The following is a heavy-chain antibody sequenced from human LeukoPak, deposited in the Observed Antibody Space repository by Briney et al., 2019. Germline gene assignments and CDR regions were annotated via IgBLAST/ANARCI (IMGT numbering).Heavy chain of an antibody. CDR1: EFSVGSNY. Sequence: GGSLRLSCAASEFSVGSNYMTWVCQAPGKGLEWVSLIYSGGSTYYAESVKGRFTISRDNSKNWLYLQMNSLRAEDTAVYYCARDYYDSSGYYNGFDYWGQGTLVTVSS. D-gene: IGHD3-22*01. CDR3: ARDYYDSSGYYNGFDY. J-gene: IGHJ4*02. CDR2: IYSGGST. V-gene: IGHV3-66*01.